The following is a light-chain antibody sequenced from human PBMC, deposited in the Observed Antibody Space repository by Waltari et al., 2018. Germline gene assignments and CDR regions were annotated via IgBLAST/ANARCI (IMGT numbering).Light chain of an antibody. CDR2: AAS. Sequence: DIQMTKSPSSLSASVGDRVTITCRASQSISSYLNGYQQKPGKAPKLLIYAASSLQSGVPSRFSGSGSGTDFTLTISSLQPEDFATYYCQQSYSTPRMYTFGQGTKLEIK. J-gene: IGKJ2*01. CDR3: QQSYSTPRMYT. CDR1: QSISSY. V-gene: IGKV1-39*01.